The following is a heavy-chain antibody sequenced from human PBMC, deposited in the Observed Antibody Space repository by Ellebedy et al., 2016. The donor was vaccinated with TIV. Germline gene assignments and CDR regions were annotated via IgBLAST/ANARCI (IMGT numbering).Heavy chain of an antibody. CDR3: ATSRARVY. Sequence: PGGSLRLSCAASGFTFSSYLMNWVRQAPGKGLEWVAHIKQDGSEKYYVDSVKGRFTISRDNAKNSLYLQMNSLRVDDTAVYYCATSRARVYWGQGTLVTVSS. CDR1: GFTFSSYL. CDR2: IKQDGSEK. V-gene: IGHV3-7*01. J-gene: IGHJ4*02.